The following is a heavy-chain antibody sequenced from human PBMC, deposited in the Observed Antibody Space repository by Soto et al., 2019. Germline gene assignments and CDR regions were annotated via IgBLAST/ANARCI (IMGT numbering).Heavy chain of an antibody. V-gene: IGHV1-3*01. Sequence: ASVKVSCKASGYTFTSYAMHWVRQAPGQRLEWMGWINAGNGNTKYSQKFQGRVTITRDTSASTAYMELSSLRSEDTAVYYCARDQEYSSSWYANPPNYDYWGQGTLLTVSS. CDR1: GYTFTSYA. J-gene: IGHJ4*02. CDR2: INAGNGNT. D-gene: IGHD6-13*01. CDR3: ARDQEYSSSWYANPPNYDY.